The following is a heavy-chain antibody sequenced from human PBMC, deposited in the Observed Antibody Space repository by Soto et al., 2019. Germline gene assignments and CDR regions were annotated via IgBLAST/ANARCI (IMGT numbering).Heavy chain of an antibody. J-gene: IGHJ4*02. D-gene: IGHD3-3*01. Sequence: GGSLRLSCAASGFTFSSYAMSWVRQAPGKGLEWVSAISGSGGSTYYADSVKGRFTISRDNSKNTLYLQMNSLRAEDTAVYYCAKGHSITIFGVAGYFDYWGQGTLVTVSS. CDR1: GFTFSSYA. CDR3: AKGHSITIFGVAGYFDY. CDR2: ISGSGGST. V-gene: IGHV3-23*01.